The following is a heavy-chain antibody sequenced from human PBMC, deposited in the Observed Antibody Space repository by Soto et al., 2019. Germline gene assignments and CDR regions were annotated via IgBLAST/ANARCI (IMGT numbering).Heavy chain of an antibody. V-gene: IGHV3-49*04. CDR2: IRSKAYGGTT. J-gene: IGHJ1*01. CDR1: GFTLWNYA. D-gene: IGHD3-22*01. Sequence: PGGSLRLSCAASGFTLWNYAMSWVRQAPGKGLEWVGFIRSKAYGGTTEYAASVKGRFTISRDDSKSIAYLQMNSLKTEDTAVYYCTRADYYDSSGYFPEYFQHWGQGTLVTVS. CDR3: TRADYYDSSGYFPEYFQH.